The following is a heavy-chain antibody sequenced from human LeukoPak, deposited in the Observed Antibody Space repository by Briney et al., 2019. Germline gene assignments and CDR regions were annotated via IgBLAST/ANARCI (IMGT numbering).Heavy chain of an antibody. CDR1: GYNFSIYA. D-gene: IGHD3-9*01. V-gene: IGHV3-30*09. J-gene: IGHJ4*02. Sequence: GGSLRLSCAASGYNFSIYAMHWVRQAPGKGLEWVATISYHGSKRYFVDSVKGRFAISRDNSRDTLFLQMNSLRVEDTAVYYCARDLGDFYYISLDFDYWGQGALVTVSS. CDR2: ISYHGSKR. CDR3: ARDLGDFYYISLDFDY.